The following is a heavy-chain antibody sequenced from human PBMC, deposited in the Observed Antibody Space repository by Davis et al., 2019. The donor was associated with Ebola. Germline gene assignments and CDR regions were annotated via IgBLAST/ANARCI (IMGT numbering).Heavy chain of an antibody. CDR3: ATATFYSTRTFTLDY. D-gene: IGHD2/OR15-2a*01. V-gene: IGHV3-7*01. CDR2: IKQDGSET. Sequence: GEFLKTSCAASGFTFSDHWMTLVRPAPGKGLEWVANIKQDGSETYYVDSFKGRFTISRDNAKNSQFLQMDSLRAEDTAVYYCATATFYSTRTFTLDYWGRGTLVTDSS. CDR1: GFTFSDHW. J-gene: IGHJ4*02.